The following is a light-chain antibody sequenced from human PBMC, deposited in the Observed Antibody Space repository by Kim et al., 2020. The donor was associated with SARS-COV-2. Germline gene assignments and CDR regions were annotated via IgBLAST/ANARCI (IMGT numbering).Light chain of an antibody. J-gene: IGKJ1*01. Sequence: GDRIHITWRASQDINSRLAWYQQRPGMVPRLLIDGASNLQSGVPSRFSGSGSGTDFTLTIWNLQPEDFATYYCQQANNFPWTFGQGTKVDIK. CDR1: QDINSR. CDR2: GAS. V-gene: IGKV1-12*01. CDR3: QQANNFPWT.